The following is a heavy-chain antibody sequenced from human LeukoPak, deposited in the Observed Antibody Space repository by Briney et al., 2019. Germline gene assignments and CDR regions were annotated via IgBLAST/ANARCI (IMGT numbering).Heavy chain of an antibody. Sequence: GASVKVSCKASGYAFTNFGISWVRQAPGQGLEWMGWISPYNGNTDYPQKVRGRVTMTTDTSTGTAYMELRSLRSDDTAVYYCARGGVGHCSGGSCPTSWFDPWGQGTLVTVSS. CDR2: ISPYNGNT. D-gene: IGHD2-15*01. CDR3: ARGGVGHCSGGSCPTSWFDP. J-gene: IGHJ5*02. V-gene: IGHV1-18*01. CDR1: GYAFTNFG.